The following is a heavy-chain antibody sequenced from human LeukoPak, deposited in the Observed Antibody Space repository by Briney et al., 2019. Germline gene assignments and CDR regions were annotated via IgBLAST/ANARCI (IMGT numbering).Heavy chain of an antibody. CDR1: GYTFTSYG. D-gene: IGHD3-10*01. J-gene: IGHJ4*02. Sequence: ASVKVSCKASGYTFTSYGISWVRQAPGQGLEWMGWISAYNGNTNYAQKLQGRVTMTTDTSTSTAYMELRSLRSDDTAVYYCARARLLWFGEPIPYCFDYWGQGTLVTVSS. CDR3: ARARLLWFGEPIPYCFDY. CDR2: ISAYNGNT. V-gene: IGHV1-18*01.